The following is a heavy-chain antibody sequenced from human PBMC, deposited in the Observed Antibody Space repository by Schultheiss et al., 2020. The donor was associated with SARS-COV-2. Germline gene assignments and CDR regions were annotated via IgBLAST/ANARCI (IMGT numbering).Heavy chain of an antibody. J-gene: IGHJ4*02. D-gene: IGHD3-22*01. V-gene: IGHV4-61*01. CDR3: ARYYYYDSSGFDY. Sequence: SQTLSLTCSVSGGSVSSGPYYWNWIRQPPGKGLEWIGYIYYSGSTNYNPSLKSRVTISVDTSKNQISLKLNSVTAADTAVYYCARYYYYDSSGFDYWGQGTLVTVSS. CDR1: GGSVSSGPYY. CDR2: IYYSGST.